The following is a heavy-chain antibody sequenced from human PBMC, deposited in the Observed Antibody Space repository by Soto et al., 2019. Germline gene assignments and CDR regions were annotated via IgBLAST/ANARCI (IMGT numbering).Heavy chain of an antibody. CDR1: GGSLSNYG. CDR3: ARGDATKIVVTTYYAMDV. V-gene: IGHV1-69*12. J-gene: IGHJ6*02. Sequence: QVQLVQSGAEVKKPGSSVKVSCKASGGSLSNYGISWVRQAPGQGLEWMGAIIPVFGTPNYAQKFQDRVTITAAESTTTVYMEGRSLTSEDTAVYYCARGDATKIVVTTYYAMDVWGQGTTVTVSS. CDR2: IIPVFGTP. D-gene: IGHD3-22*01.